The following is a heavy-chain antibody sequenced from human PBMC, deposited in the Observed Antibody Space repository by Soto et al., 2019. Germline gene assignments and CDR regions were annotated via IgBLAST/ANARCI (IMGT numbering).Heavy chain of an antibody. V-gene: IGHV1-2*02. D-gene: IGHD6-6*01. Sequence: GASVKVSCKASGYTFTGYYMHWLRQAPGQRLEWMGWINPNSGGTNYAQKFQGRVTMTRDTSISTAYMELSRLRSDDTAVYYCASDGSSSSLDGYYYGMDVWGQGTTVTVSS. CDR2: INPNSGGT. CDR1: GYTFTGYY. CDR3: ASDGSSSSLDGYYYGMDV. J-gene: IGHJ6*02.